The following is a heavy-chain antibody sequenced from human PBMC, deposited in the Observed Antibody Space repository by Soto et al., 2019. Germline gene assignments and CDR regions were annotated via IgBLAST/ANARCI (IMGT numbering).Heavy chain of an antibody. CDR2: IGSVGGDT. CDR1: GFTFYSYA. D-gene: IGHD1-20*01. CDR3: VKDRMAYNSVWDPFDI. V-gene: IGHV3-23*01. Sequence: LRLSCAASGFTFYSYAMSWVRQAPGKGLEWVSTIGSVGGDTYYADSVKGRFTISRDDSKNTLLLQMNSLRAEDTAVYYCVKDRMAYNSVWDPFDIWGQGTMVTVSS. J-gene: IGHJ3*02.